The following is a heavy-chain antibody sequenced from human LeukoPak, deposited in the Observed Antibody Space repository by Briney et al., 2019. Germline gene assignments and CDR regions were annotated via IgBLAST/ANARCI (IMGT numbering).Heavy chain of an antibody. CDR3: ARANIGIAAAKLYYFDY. V-gene: IGHV1-2*02. D-gene: IGHD6-13*01. CDR2: INPNSGGT. J-gene: IGHJ4*02. CDR1: GYTFTGYY. Sequence: RASVKVSCKASGYTFTGYYMHWVRQAPGQGLEWMGWINPNSGGTNYAQKLQGRVTMTTDTSTSTAYMELRSLRSDDTAVYYCARANIGIAAAKLYYFDYWGQGTLVTVSS.